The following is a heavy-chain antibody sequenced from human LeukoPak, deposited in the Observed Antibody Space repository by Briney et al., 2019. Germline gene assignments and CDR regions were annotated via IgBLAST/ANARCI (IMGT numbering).Heavy chain of an antibody. J-gene: IGHJ4*02. CDR2: IYYSGST. CDR3: ARHVHYYDSSGYYGFDY. D-gene: IGHD3-22*01. Sequence: SETLSLTCTVSGGSISSYYWSWIRQPPGKGLEWIGYIYYSGSTNYNPSLTSRVTISVDTSKNQFSLKLSSVTAADTAVYYCARHVHYYDSSGYYGFDYWGQGTLATVSS. CDR1: GGSISSYY. V-gene: IGHV4-59*08.